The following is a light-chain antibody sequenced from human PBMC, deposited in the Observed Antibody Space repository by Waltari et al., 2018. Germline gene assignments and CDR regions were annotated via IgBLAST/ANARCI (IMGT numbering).Light chain of an antibody. CDR1: QSVTRY. Sequence: ELVLTQSPGTLSLPPRERATLSCWASQSVTRYLAWYQQKPGLAPRLLIYDTSNRATGIPARFIGSGSGTDFSLTITSLESEDFAVYYCQQRADWPLTFGGGTKVEIK. J-gene: IGKJ4*01. CDR3: QQRADWPLT. V-gene: IGKV3-11*01. CDR2: DTS.